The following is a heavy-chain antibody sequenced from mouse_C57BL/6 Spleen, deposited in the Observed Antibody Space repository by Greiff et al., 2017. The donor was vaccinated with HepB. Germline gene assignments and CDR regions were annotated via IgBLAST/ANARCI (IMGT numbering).Heavy chain of an antibody. Sequence: QVQLKQSGAELARPGASVKLSCKASGYTFTSYGISWVKQRTGQGLEWIGEIYPRSGNTYYNEKFKGKATLTADKSSSTAYMELRSLTSEDSAVYFCARRGGSEGAMDYWGQGTSVTVSS. CDR3: ARRGGSEGAMDY. CDR1: GYTFTSYG. J-gene: IGHJ4*01. D-gene: IGHD1-1*01. CDR2: IYPRSGNT. V-gene: IGHV1-81*01.